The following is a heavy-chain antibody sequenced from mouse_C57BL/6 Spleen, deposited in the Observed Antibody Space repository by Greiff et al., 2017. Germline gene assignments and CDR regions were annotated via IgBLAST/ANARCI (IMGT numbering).Heavy chain of an antibody. V-gene: IGHV5-17*01. CDR1: GFTFSDYG. D-gene: IGHD1-1*01. Sequence: EVQLVESGGGLVQPGGSLKLSCAASGFTFSDYGMHWVRQAPEKGLEWVAYISSGSSTIYYADTVKGRFTISRDNAKYTLFLQMTSLRSEDTAMYYCARRGTTVRGAYFDYWGQGTTLTVSS. CDR2: ISSGSSTI. CDR3: ARRGTTVRGAYFDY. J-gene: IGHJ2*01.